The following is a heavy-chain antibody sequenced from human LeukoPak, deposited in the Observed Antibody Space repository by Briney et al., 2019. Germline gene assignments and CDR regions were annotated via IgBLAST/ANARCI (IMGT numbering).Heavy chain of an antibody. D-gene: IGHD4-17*01. CDR3: ARGWYGDEHPFDY. Sequence: PSETLSLTCAVYGGSFSGYYWSWIRQPPGKGLEWIGEINHSGSTNYNPSLKSRVTISVDTSKNQFSLKLSSVTAADTAVYYCARGWYGDEHPFDYWGQGTLVTVSS. CDR1: GGSFSGYY. J-gene: IGHJ4*02. V-gene: IGHV4-34*01. CDR2: INHSGST.